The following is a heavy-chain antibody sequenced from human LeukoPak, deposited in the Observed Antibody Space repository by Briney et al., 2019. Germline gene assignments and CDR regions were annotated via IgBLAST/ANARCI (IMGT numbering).Heavy chain of an antibody. CDR1: GGTFSSYA. CDR3: ARADYGSGSYSDY. Sequence: GASVKVSCKASGGTFSSYAISWVRQAPGQGLEWMGRIIPILGIANYAQKFQGRVTITADKSTSTAYMELSSLRSEDTAVYYCARADYGSGSYSDYWGQGTLVTVSS. CDR2: IIPILGIA. V-gene: IGHV1-69*04. D-gene: IGHD3-10*01. J-gene: IGHJ4*02.